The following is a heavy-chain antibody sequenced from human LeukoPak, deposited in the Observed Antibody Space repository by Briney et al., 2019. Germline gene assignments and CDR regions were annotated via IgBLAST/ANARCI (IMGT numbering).Heavy chain of an antibody. CDR1: GFTFSSYG. Sequence: GRSLRLSCAASGFTFSSYGMHWVRQAPGKGLEWVAVISYDGSNKYYADSVKGRFTISRDNSKNTLYLQMNSLRAEDTAVYYCAKDQTGYSSSPDAFDIWGQGTMVTVSS. V-gene: IGHV3-30*18. CDR2: ISYDGSNK. J-gene: IGHJ3*02. CDR3: AKDQTGYSSSPDAFDI. D-gene: IGHD6-13*01.